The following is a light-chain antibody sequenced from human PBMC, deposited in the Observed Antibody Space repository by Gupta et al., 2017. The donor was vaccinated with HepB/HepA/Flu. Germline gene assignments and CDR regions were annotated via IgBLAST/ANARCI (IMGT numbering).Light chain of an antibody. Sequence: DTQLIQSPSSVSASVGDRVTITCRASQGISYWLAWYQQKPGKAPKLLIFAASNLQSGVPSRFSGSGSGTDFTLIIRSLQPEDFATYYCQQGYSFPFTFGRGTKVDIK. J-gene: IGKJ3*01. CDR3: QQGYSFPFT. CDR1: QGISYW. V-gene: IGKV1-12*02. CDR2: AAS.